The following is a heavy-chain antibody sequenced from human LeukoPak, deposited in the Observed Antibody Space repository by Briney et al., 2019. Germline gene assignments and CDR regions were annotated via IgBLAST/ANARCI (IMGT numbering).Heavy chain of an antibody. Sequence: GGSLRLSCAASGFTFSRYTMSWVRQAPGKGLEWVSVIYSGGSTYYADSVKGRFTISRDNSKNTLYLQMNSLRAEDTAVYYCARDKTVDYGGPLFGYWGQGTLVTVSS. CDR3: ARDKTVDYGGPLFGY. J-gene: IGHJ4*02. CDR2: IYSGGST. D-gene: IGHD4-23*01. CDR1: GFTFSRYT. V-gene: IGHV3-66*01.